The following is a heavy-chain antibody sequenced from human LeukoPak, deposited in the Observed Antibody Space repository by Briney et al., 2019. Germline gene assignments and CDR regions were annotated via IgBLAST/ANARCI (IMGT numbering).Heavy chain of an antibody. V-gene: IGHV4-39*01. J-gene: IGHJ6*02. CDR3: ARATVISGYYYYGMDV. CDR2: IYYSGST. Sequence: SETLSLTCTVSGGSISSSSYYWGWIRQPPGKGLEWIGSIYYSGSTYYNPSLKSRVTISVDTSKNQFSLKLSSVTAADTAVYYCARATVISGYYYYGMDVWAKGPRSPSP. CDR1: GGSISSSSYY. D-gene: IGHD4-17*01.